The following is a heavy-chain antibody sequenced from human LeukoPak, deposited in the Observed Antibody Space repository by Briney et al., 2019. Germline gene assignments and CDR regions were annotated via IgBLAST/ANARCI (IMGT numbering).Heavy chain of an antibody. D-gene: IGHD5-24*01. CDR3: TRVGYIDEGIDY. CDR2: IWYHGGIQ. CDR1: GFTFSAYG. J-gene: IGHJ4*02. Sequence: GGSLRLSCVASGFTFSAYGMHWVRQASGKGLEWVALIWYHGGIQYYADSVKGRFTIARDNFKNTVYLQMNSLRAEDTAIYYCTRVGYIDEGIDYWGQGTLVTVSS. V-gene: IGHV3-33*01.